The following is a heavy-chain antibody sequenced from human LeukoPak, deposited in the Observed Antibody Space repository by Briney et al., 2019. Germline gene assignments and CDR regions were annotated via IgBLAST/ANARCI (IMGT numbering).Heavy chain of an antibody. CDR2: IYLDDDK. J-gene: IGHJ4*02. CDR3: AHRPKPYYFAY. Sequence: CGPTLVNPTQTRTLTWTFCGVSVSTSAGGGAWIRQPPGKSLEWLGLIYLDDDKRYSPSLKSRLTITKDTSKNQVVLTMTNMDPVDTATYYRAHRPKPYYFAYWGQGTLVTVSS. D-gene: IGHD1-14*01. V-gene: IGHV2-5*02. CDR1: GVSVSTSAGG.